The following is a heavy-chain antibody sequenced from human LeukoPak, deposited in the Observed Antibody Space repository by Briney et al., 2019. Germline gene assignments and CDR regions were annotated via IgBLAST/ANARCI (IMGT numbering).Heavy chain of an antibody. D-gene: IGHD5-12*01. CDR2: ISSSSSYI. J-gene: IGHJ4*02. CDR1: GFTFSSYS. CDR3: AKDRAIVAAIFDY. V-gene: IGHV3-21*04. Sequence: GGSLRLSCAASGFTFSSYSMNWVRQAPGKGLEWVSSISSSSSYIYYADSVKARFTISRDNSKNTLYLQMNSLRAEDTAVYYCAKDRAIVAAIFDYWGQGTLVTVSS.